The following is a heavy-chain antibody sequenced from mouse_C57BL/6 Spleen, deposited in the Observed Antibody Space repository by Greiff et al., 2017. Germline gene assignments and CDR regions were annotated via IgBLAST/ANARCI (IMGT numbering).Heavy chain of an antibody. J-gene: IGHJ4*01. Sequence: VKLMESGPGLVQPSQSLSITCTASGFSLTSYGVHWVRQSPGKGLEWLGVIWRGGSTDYNAAFISRLSISKDNSKSQVFFKMNSLQADDTAIYYCARMDDYDDAMDYWGQGTSVTVSS. CDR1: GFSLTSYG. D-gene: IGHD2-4*01. V-gene: IGHV2-2*01. CDR3: ARMDDYDDAMDY. CDR2: IWRGGST.